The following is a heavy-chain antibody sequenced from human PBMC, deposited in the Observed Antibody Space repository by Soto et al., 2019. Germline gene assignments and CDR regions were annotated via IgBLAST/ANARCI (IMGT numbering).Heavy chain of an antibody. CDR3: TTLYCTATGCPGY. D-gene: IGHD2-15*01. Sequence: GGSLRLSCAASGFTFSNAWMSWVRQAPGKGLEWIGRIKSKRDGETTDYAAPVKGRFTISRDDSGNTSYLQMNSLRTEDTAVYYCTTLYCTATGCPGYWGQGTLVTVSS. J-gene: IGHJ4*02. V-gene: IGHV3-15*01. CDR2: IKSKRDGETT. CDR1: GFTFSNAW.